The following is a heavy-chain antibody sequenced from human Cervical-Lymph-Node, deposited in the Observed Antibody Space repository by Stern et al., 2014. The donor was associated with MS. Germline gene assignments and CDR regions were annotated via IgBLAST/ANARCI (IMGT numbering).Heavy chain of an antibody. CDR3: VRGELTTVITGAFDI. CDR1: GYTFSGYY. Sequence: QVQLVQSGAEVKKPGASVKVSCKASGYTFSGYYIHWVRQAPGQGLEWIGRINPNSGGTSYTQNFQGRVTMTRDTSTSTAYMELRRLRSDDTAVFYCVRGELTTVITGAFDIWGQGTMVTVSS. J-gene: IGHJ3*02. D-gene: IGHD4-11*01. CDR2: INPNSGGT. V-gene: IGHV1-2*06.